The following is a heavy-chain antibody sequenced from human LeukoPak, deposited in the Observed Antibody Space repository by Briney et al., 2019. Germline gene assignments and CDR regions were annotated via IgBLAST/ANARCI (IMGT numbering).Heavy chain of an antibody. Sequence: GGSLRLSCAASGFIFDDYGMSWVRQAPGKGLEWVSGINWNGGSTGYADSVKGRFTISRDNAKNSLYLQMNSLRAEDTALYYCASAGVRYSSGWYDYWGQGTLVTVSS. CDR2: INWNGGST. J-gene: IGHJ4*02. D-gene: IGHD6-19*01. V-gene: IGHV3-20*04. CDR1: GFIFDDYG. CDR3: ASAGVRYSSGWYDY.